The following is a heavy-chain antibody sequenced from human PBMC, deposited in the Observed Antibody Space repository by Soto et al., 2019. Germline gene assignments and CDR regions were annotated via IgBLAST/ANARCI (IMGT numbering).Heavy chain of an antibody. J-gene: IGHJ2*01. CDR1: GGSISSSNW. CDR2: IYHSGST. Sequence: SETLSLTCAVSGGSISSSNWWSWVRQPPGKGLEWIGEIYHSGSTNYNPSLKSRVTISVDKSKNQFSLKLSSVTAEDTAVYYCARDSGEYSSSSDLNWYFDLWGRGTLVTVSS. CDR3: ARDSGEYSSSSDLNWYFDL. D-gene: IGHD6-6*01. V-gene: IGHV4-4*02.